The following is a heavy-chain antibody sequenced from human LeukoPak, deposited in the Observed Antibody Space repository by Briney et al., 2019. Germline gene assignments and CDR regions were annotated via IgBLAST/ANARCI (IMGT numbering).Heavy chain of an antibody. D-gene: IGHD7-27*01. Sequence: GGSLRLSCAASGFTFSSYWMHWVRQAPGKGLVWVSRINKDGSSTTYADSVKGRFTISRDNAKNSLYLQMVGLRAEDTAVYYCARDGTWDFDYWGQGTLITVSS. J-gene: IGHJ4*02. CDR1: GFTFSSYW. CDR3: ARDGTWDFDY. CDR2: INKDGSST. V-gene: IGHV3-74*01.